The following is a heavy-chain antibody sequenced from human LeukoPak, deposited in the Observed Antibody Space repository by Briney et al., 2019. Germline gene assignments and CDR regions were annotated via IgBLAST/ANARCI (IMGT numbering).Heavy chain of an antibody. V-gene: IGHV4-59*01. Sequence: PSETLSLTCAVYGESFSGYYWSWIRQPPGKGLEWIGYIYYSGSTNYNPSLKSRVTISVDTSKNQFSLKLSSVTAADTAVYYCARGHSGYLDYWGQGTLVTVSS. CDR3: ARGHSGYLDY. CDR2: IYYSGST. J-gene: IGHJ4*02. CDR1: GESFSGYY. D-gene: IGHD1-26*01.